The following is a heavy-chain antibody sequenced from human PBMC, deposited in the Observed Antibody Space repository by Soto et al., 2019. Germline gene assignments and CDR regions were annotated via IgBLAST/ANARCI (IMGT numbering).Heavy chain of an antibody. V-gene: IGHV4-34*01. CDR3: ARVSYYGSGSYYTLYSHYYYGMDV. CDR1: SGSFSGYY. CDR2: INHSGST. Sequence: SETLSLTCAVYSGSFSGYYWSWIRQPPGKGLEWIGEINHSGSTNYNPSLKSRVTISVDTSKNQFSLKLSSVTAADTAVYYCARVSYYGSGSYYTLYSHYYYGMDVWGQGTTVTVSS. D-gene: IGHD3-10*01. J-gene: IGHJ6*02.